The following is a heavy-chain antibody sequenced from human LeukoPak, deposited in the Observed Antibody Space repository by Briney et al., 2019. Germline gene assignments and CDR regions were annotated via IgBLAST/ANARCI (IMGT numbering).Heavy chain of an antibody. CDR2: ISGSGGST. V-gene: IGHV3-23*01. CDR1: GFTFSSYA. J-gene: IGHJ5*02. CDR3: AKDPRRRYYYDSSGHP. Sequence: GGSLRLSCAASGFTFSSYAMSWVRQAPGKGLEWVSAISGSGGSTYYADSVKGRFTISRDNSKNTLYLQINSLRAEDTAVYYCAKDPRRRYYYDSSGHPWGQGTLVTVSS. D-gene: IGHD3-22*01.